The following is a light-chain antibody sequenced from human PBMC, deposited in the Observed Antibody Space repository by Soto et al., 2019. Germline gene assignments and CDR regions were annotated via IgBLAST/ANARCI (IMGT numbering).Light chain of an antibody. CDR2: DAS. CDR1: QSISSW. V-gene: IGKV1-5*01. Sequence: DIQMTQSPSTLSASVGDRVTITCRASQSISSWLAWYQQKPGKAPKLLIYDASSLESGVPSRFSGSGSGTEFTLTISSLQPDDFATYYCQHSPFGQGTKLEIK. CDR3: QHSP. J-gene: IGKJ2*01.